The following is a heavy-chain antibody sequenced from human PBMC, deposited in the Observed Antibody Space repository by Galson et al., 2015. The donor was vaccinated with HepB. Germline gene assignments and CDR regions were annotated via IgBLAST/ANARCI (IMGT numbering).Heavy chain of an antibody. CDR1: GYTFTSYG. CDR2: ISAYNGNT. J-gene: IGHJ6*02. CDR3: ARVDCSGGSCYSYYYYYYYGMDV. Sequence: SVKVSCKASGYTFTSYGISWVRQAPGQGLEWMGWISAYNGNTNYAQKLQGRVTMTTDTSTSTAYMELRSLRSDDTAVYYCARVDCSGGSCYSYYYYYYYGMDVWGQGTTVTVSS. D-gene: IGHD2-15*01. V-gene: IGHV1-18*01.